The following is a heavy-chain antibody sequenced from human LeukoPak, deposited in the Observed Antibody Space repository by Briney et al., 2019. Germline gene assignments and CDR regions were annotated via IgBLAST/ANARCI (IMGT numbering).Heavy chain of an antibody. J-gene: IGHJ4*02. CDR3: ARDHEVTDLDY. V-gene: IGHV3-20*04. CDR2: INWNGGST. D-gene: IGHD2-21*02. CDR1: GSTFADYG. Sequence: GGSLRLSCAASGSTFADYGMSWVRQAPGKGLEWVSGINWNGGSTGYADSVKGRFTISRDNAKNSLYLQMNSLRAEDTALYYCARDHEVTDLDYWGQGTLVTVSS.